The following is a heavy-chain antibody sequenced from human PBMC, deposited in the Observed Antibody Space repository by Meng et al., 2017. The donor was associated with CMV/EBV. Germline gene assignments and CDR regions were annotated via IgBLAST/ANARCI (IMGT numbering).Heavy chain of an antibody. CDR1: GGSFSGYY. J-gene: IGHJ2*01. CDR3: ARVGFNWYFDL. D-gene: IGHD3-10*01. V-gene: IGHV4-34*01. Sequence: SETLSPTCAVYGGSFSGYYWSWIRQLPGKGLEWIGEINHSGSTNYNPSLKSLVTISVDTSKNQFSLKLSSVTAADTAVYYCARVGFNWYFDLWGRGTLVTVSS. CDR2: INHSGST.